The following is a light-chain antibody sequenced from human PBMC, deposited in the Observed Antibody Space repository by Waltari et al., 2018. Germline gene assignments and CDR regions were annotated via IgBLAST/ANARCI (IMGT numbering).Light chain of an antibody. CDR1: SRRSYY. J-gene: IGLJ2*01. Sequence: SSELTQDPAVSVALGQTVRITCQGDSRRSYYARWYPQKPGQAPVLVSYGKNNRPSGIPDRFSGSSSGNTASLTITGAQAEDEADYYCNSRDSSGNVVFGGGTKLTVL. CDR3: NSRDSSGNVV. V-gene: IGLV3-19*01. CDR2: GKN.